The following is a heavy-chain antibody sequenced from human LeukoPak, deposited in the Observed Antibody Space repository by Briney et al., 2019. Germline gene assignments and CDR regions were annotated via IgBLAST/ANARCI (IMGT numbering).Heavy chain of an antibody. J-gene: IGHJ4*02. CDR1: GFTFSSYS. CDR2: ISSSSTYI. CDR3: ARGYNYVDTAPHDY. D-gene: IGHD5-18*01. Sequence: PGGSLRLSCAASGFTFSSYSMNWVRQAPGKGLEWVSSISSSSTYIYYADSVKGRFTISRDNAKNSLYLQMNGLRAEDTAVYYCARGYNYVDTAPHDYWGQGTLVTVSS. V-gene: IGHV3-21*01.